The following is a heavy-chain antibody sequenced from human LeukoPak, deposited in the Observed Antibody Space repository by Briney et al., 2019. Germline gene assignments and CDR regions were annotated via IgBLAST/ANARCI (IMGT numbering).Heavy chain of an antibody. J-gene: IGHJ4*02. V-gene: IGHV3-15*01. D-gene: IGHD3-22*01. Sequence: GGSLRLSCAASGFTFSNAWMSWVRQAPGKGLEWVGRIKSKTDGGTTDYAAPVKGRFTISRDDSKNTLYLQMNSLKTEDTAAYYCTTRQNYYDSSGYYSSLYYFDYWGQGTLVTVSS. CDR3: TTRQNYYDSSGYYSSLYYFDY. CDR1: GFTFSNAW. CDR2: IKSKTDGGTT.